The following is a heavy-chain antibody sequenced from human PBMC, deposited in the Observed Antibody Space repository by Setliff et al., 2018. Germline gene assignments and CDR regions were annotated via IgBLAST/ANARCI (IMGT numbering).Heavy chain of an antibody. J-gene: IGHJ6*02. V-gene: IGHV4-4*07. CDR3: ARARPATIAGVVPGVADFGIDV. CDR1: SGSMRNYY. CDR2: IYTSGST. Sequence: SETLSLTCSVSSGSMRNYYWIWIRQPAGEGLEWIGRIYTSGSTNYNPSLKRQVTISLEMSKNQFSLTLSSVTAADTAVYYCARARPATIAGVVPGVADFGIDVWGQGTTVTVSS. D-gene: IGHD2-2*01.